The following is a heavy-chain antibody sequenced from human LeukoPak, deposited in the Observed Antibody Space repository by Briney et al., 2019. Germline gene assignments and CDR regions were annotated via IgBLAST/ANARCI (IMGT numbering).Heavy chain of an antibody. Sequence: GGSLRLSCAASGFTFSSYAMHWVRQAPGKGLEWVSGLSASGTSTFYADSVKGRFTISRDNSKNTLYLQTNSLRAEDTAVYYCAKAPAWGWSFDIWGQGTMVTVS. J-gene: IGHJ3*02. CDR1: GFTFSSYA. CDR3: AKAPAWGWSFDI. D-gene: IGHD7-27*01. V-gene: IGHV3-23*01. CDR2: LSASGTST.